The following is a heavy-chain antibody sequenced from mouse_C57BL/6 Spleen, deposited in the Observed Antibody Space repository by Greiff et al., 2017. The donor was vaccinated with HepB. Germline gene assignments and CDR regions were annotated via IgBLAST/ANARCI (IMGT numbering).Heavy chain of an antibody. V-gene: IGHV5-4*03. CDR2: ISDGGSYT. D-gene: IGHD1-3*01. J-gene: IGHJ2*01. CDR1: GFTFSSYA. CDR3: ARDTLRVYYGY. Sequence: EVKLMESGGGLVKPGGSLKLSCAASGFTFSSYAMSWVRQTPEKRLEWVATISDGGSYTYYPDNVKGRFTISRDKTKNNLYLQMNHLKTEDTAMYYCARDTLRVYYGYWGQGTTLTVST.